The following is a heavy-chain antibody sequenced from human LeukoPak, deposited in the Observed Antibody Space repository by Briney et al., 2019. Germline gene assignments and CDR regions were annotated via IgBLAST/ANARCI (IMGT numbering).Heavy chain of an antibody. CDR1: GGSFSGYY. Sequence: SETLSLTCAVYGGSFSGYYWSWIRQPPGKGLEWIGEINHSGSTNYNPSLESRVTISVDTSKNQFSLKLSSVTAADTAVYYCARNGRKNNVDYWGQGTLVTVSS. V-gene: IGHV4-34*01. J-gene: IGHJ4*02. CDR2: INHSGST. CDR3: ARNGRKNNVDY. D-gene: IGHD1/OR15-1a*01.